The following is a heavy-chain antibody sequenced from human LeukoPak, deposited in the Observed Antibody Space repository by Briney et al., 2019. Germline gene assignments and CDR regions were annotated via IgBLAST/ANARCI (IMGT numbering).Heavy chain of an antibody. D-gene: IGHD2-2*01. CDR3: ARDRCSTTTCYDAFDV. Sequence: GGSLRLSCAASGFTFSSYEMNWVRQAPGKGLEWVSYISSSGSTIYYADPVKGRFTISRDNAKNSLYLQMNSLRAEDTAVYYCARDRCSTTTCYDAFDVWGQGTMVTVSS. CDR2: ISSSGSTI. V-gene: IGHV3-48*03. J-gene: IGHJ3*01. CDR1: GFTFSSYE.